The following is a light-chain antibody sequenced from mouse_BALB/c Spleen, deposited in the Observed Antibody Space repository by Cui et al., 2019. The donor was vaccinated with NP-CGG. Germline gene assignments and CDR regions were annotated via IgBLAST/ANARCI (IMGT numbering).Light chain of an antibody. CDR3: ALWYSNLWV. J-gene: IGLJ1*01. Sequence: VVTHESTLTTSPGETVTLTCRSSTGAVTTSNYANWVQEKPDHLFTGLIGGTNNRAPGVPARFSGSLIGDKAALTITGAQTEDEAIYFCALWYSNLWVFGGGTKLTVL. CDR2: GTN. CDR1: TGAVTTSNY. V-gene: IGLV1*01.